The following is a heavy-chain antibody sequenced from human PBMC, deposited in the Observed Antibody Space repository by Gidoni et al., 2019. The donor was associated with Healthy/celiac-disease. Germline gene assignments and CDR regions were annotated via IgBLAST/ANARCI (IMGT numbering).Heavy chain of an antibody. CDR3: AKNLFNELWGDY. D-gene: IGHD5-18*01. Sequence: EVQLLESGGGLVQPGGSLRLSCAASGFTFSSYAMSWVRQAPGKGLEWVSTISGSGGSTYYADSVKGRFTISRDNSKNTLYLQMNSLRAEDTAIYYCAKNLFNELWGDYWGQGTLVTVSS. J-gene: IGHJ4*02. V-gene: IGHV3-23*01. CDR2: ISGSGGST. CDR1: GFTFSSYA.